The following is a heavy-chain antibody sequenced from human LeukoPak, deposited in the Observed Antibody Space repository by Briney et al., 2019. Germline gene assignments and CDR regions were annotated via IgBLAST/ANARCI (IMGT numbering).Heavy chain of an antibody. D-gene: IGHD1-26*01. CDR2: IDGSDGAS. CDR1: GFRFNSYV. CDR3: ARVDSGNYDY. V-gene: IGHV3-23*01. Sequence: GGSLRLSCAASGFRFNSYVMSWVRQAPGKGLEYVSSIDGSDGASYYADSVKGRFTISRDNSKNTLFLQMNRLRVEDTAVYYCARVDSGNYDYWGQGTLLTVSS. J-gene: IGHJ4*02.